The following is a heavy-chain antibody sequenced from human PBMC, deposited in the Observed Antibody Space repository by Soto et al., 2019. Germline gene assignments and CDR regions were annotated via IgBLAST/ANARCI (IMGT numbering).Heavy chain of an antibody. Sequence: GGSLRLSCAASGFTFSDHYMDWVRQAPGKGLEWVSSITSGSSFIDYADSVKGRFTISRDDAKNSLFLQMSSLRADDTAVYYCARSQRNGAMDVWGQGTTVTVSS. J-gene: IGHJ6*02. D-gene: IGHD2-8*01. CDR2: ITSGSSFI. CDR3: ARSQRNGAMDV. CDR1: GFTFSDHY. V-gene: IGHV3-21*01.